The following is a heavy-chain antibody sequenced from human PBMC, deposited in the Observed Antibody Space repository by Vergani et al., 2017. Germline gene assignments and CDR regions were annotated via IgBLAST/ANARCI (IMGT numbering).Heavy chain of an antibody. V-gene: IGHV1-2*02. J-gene: IGHJ5*02. CDR2: INPNSGGT. CDR3: ARDRAPIAAAENWFDP. CDR1: GYTFTGYY. D-gene: IGHD6-13*01. Sequence: QVQLVQSGAEVKKPGASVKVSCKASGYTFTGYYMHWVRQAPGQGLEWMGWINPNSGGTNYAQKFQGRVTMTRDTSISTAYMELSRLRSDDPAVYYCARDRAPIAAAENWFDPWGQGTLVTVSS.